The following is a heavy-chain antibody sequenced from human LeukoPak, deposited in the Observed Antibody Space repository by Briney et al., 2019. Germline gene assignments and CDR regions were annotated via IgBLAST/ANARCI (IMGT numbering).Heavy chain of an antibody. D-gene: IGHD6-13*01. CDR1: GGTFSKYA. Sequence: VASVKVSCKASGGTFSKYAINWVRQAPGKGLEWMGGIIPALGSSNYAQKSQGRVTLTTDTSTNTAYMEMSSLRSEDTAVYYCARVGPLGGSSWYAGILGYSDFWGQGTLVTVSS. V-gene: IGHV1-69*10. CDR2: IIPALGSS. CDR3: ARVGPLGGSSWYAGILGYSDF. J-gene: IGHJ4*02.